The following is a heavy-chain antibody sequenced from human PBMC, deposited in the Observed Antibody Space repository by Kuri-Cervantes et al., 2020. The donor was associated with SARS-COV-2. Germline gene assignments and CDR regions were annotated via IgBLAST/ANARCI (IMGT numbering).Heavy chain of an antibody. V-gene: IGHV3-21*01. D-gene: IGHD2-15*01. Sequence: GGSLRLSCVASGFTFSSYDMTWVRQAPGMGLEWVSSISSGSDYIYYADSVKGRFTVPRDNAENSLYLQMNSLGVGDTAVYYCGRHRGYCSGGGCYSTGFSFDYWGRGALVTVSS. J-gene: IGHJ4*02. CDR1: GFTFSSYD. CDR3: GRHRGYCSGGGCYSTGFSFDY. CDR2: ISSGSDYI.